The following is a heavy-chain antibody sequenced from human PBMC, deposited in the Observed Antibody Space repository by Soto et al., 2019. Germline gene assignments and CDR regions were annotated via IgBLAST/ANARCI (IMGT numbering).Heavy chain of an antibody. CDR3: ARRLDSGYDMGGDAFDI. CDR1: GGSFSGYY. CDR2: INHSGST. J-gene: IGHJ3*02. V-gene: IGHV4-34*01. D-gene: IGHD5-12*01. Sequence: SETLSLTCAVYGGSFSGYYLSWIRQPPGKGLEWIGEINHSGSTNYNPSLKSRVTISVDTSKNQFSLKLSSVTAADTAVYYCARRLDSGYDMGGDAFDIWGQGTMVTVSS.